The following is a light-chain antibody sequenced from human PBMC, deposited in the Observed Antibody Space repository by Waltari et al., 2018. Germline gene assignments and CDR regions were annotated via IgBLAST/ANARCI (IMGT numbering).Light chain of an antibody. CDR1: HDINKN. CDR2: DAS. J-gene: IGKJ4*01. CDR3: QQYKSVPLT. Sequence: DIQMTQAPSSLSASVGDRVTITCQASHDINKNLNWFQQKPGKAPKVLIFDASNLRTGVPLRFSGSGSGTHFTFTISSLQPEEVATYYCQQYKSVPLTFGGGTRVEIK. V-gene: IGKV1-33*01.